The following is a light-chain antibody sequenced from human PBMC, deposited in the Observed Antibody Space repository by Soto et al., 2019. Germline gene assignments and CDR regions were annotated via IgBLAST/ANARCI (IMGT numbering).Light chain of an antibody. CDR1: SSDVGSYNL. CDR3: CSYAGSSTWV. CDR2: EVS. V-gene: IGLV2-23*02. Sequence: QSALTQPASVSGSPGQSITISCTGTSSDVGSYNLVSWYQQHPGKAPKLMIYEVSKRPSGVSNRFSGSKSGNTASLTISGLQGEDEADYYCCSYAGSSTWVFGGGTKVTVL. J-gene: IGLJ3*02.